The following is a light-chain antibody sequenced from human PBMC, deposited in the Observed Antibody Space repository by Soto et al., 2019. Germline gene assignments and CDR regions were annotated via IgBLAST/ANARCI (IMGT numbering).Light chain of an antibody. CDR3: QSYDSSLSGVV. CDR2: GNS. Sequence: QSVLTQPPSVSGAPGQRVTLSCTGSSSNIGAGYDVHWYQQLPGTAPKLLIYGNSNRPSGVPDRFSGSKSGTSASLAITGLQAEDEADYYCQSYDSSLSGVVFCGGTKLTVL. CDR1: SSNIGAGYD. V-gene: IGLV1-40*01. J-gene: IGLJ2*01.